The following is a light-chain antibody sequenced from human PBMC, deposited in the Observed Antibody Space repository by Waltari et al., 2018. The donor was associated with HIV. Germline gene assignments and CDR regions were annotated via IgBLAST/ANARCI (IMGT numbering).Light chain of an antibody. CDR1: QDISSH. V-gene: IGKV1-9*01. CDR2: SAS. J-gene: IGKJ5*01. CDR3: QQLDPYPIT. Sequence: DIQLTQSASVLSASVRDRVTITCRASQDISSHLAWYQQKPGKAPKLLIYSASTLESGVPSRFSGTRFGTEFTLTISSLQPEDFATYYCQQLDPYPITFGQGTRLEIK.